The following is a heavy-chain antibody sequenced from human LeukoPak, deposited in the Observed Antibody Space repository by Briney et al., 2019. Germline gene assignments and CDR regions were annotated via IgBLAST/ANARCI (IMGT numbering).Heavy chain of an antibody. Sequence: SETLSLTCTVSGGSISTGGYYWSWIRQPPGKGLEWIGYIYHSGSTLYNPSLKSRVTISMVRSKNQFSLNMNSVTAADPAVYYCAAEDTGGWRFDYWGQGALVTVSS. CDR2: IYHSGST. CDR3: AAEDTGGWRFDY. J-gene: IGHJ4*02. V-gene: IGHV4-30-2*01. CDR1: GGSISTGGYY. D-gene: IGHD2-8*02.